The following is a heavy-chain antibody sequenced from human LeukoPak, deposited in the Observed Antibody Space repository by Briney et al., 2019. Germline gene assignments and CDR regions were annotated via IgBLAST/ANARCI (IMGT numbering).Heavy chain of an antibody. V-gene: IGHV1-18*04. CDR3: ARGGWTITDYDY. J-gene: IGHJ4*02. CDR2: ISGSSDNT. Sequence: ATLKVFCKASGYTFSNYGMSWVRQAPGQELEWMGWISGSSDNTNYAQKVQGRVTMTTDTSTSTAYMELRSLRSDDTAVYYCARGGWTITDYDYWGQGTLVTVSS. D-gene: IGHD1-20*01. CDR1: GYTFSNYG.